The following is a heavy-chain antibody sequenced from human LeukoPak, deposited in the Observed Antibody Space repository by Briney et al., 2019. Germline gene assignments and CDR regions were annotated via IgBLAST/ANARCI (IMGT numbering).Heavy chain of an antibody. CDR1: GYTFTSYD. CDR3: ARTLIGRLWILHDAFDI. D-gene: IGHD5-18*01. Sequence: ASVTVSCKASGYTFTSYDINWVRQATGQGLEWMGWMNPNSGNTGYAQKFQGRVTMTRNTSISTAYMELSSLRSEDTAVYYCARTLIGRLWILHDAFDIWGQGTMVTVSS. J-gene: IGHJ3*02. V-gene: IGHV1-8*01. CDR2: MNPNSGNT.